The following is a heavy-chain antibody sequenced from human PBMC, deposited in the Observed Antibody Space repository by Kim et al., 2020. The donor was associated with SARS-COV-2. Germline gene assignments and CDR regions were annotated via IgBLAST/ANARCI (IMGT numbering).Heavy chain of an antibody. CDR3: TRIPGGNPYGYMDD. CDR1: GGSITSGDNY. J-gene: IGHJ4*02. V-gene: IGHV4-31*03. Sequence: SETLSLTCTVSGGSITSGDNYWNWMRYHPRTGLEWIGYMDYKGTGNKNPSLWSRVTILIDTSNNRFSLRLNSVTAADSAVYYCTRIPGGNPYGYMDDWGQGTLVTVSS. CDR2: MDYKGTG. D-gene: IGHD5-18*01.